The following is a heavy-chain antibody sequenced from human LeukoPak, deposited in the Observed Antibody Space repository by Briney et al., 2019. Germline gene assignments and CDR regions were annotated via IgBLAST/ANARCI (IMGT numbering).Heavy chain of an antibody. J-gene: IGHJ4*02. CDR3: AKGKGPEYYFDY. V-gene: IGHV4-31*03. CDR1: GGSISSGGYY. Sequence: SQTLSLTCTVSGGSISSGGYYWSWIRQHPGKGLEWIGYIYYSGSTYYNPSLKSRVTISVDTSKNQFSLKLSSVTAADTAVYYCAKGKGPEYYFDYWGQGTLVTVSS. D-gene: IGHD1-14*01. CDR2: IYYSGST.